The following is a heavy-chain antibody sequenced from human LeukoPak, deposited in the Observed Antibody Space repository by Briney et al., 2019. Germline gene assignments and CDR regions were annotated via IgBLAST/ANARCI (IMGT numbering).Heavy chain of an antibody. CDR2: IIPIFGTA. V-gene: IGHV1-69*05. CDR1: GGTFSSYA. J-gene: IGHJ6*03. Sequence: SVEVSCKASGGTFSSYAISWVRQAPGQGLEWMGGIIPIFGTANYAQKFQGRVTITTDESTSTAYMELSSLRSEDTAVYYCAREAVHDFWSGYYNYYYYYMDVWGKGTTVTVSS. CDR3: AREAVHDFWSGYYNYYYYYMDV. D-gene: IGHD3-3*01.